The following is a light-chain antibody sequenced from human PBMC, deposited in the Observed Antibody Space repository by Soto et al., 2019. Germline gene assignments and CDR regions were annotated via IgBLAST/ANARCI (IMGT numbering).Light chain of an antibody. CDR3: SSYTTSSTQV. J-gene: IGLJ3*02. V-gene: IGLV2-14*01. CDR1: SSDVGYYNY. Sequence: QSALTQPASVSGSPGQSITISCTGTSSDVGYYNYVSWYQHHPGKVPKLMIYEVSNRPSGVSNRFSGSKSGNTASLTISGLQAEDEADYYCSSYTTSSTQVFGGATNLTVL. CDR2: EVS.